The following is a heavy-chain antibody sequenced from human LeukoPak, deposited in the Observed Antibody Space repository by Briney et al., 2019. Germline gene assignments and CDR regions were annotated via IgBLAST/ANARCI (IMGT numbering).Heavy chain of an antibody. CDR2: ISYDGSNK. J-gene: IGHJ4*02. V-gene: IGHV3-30*18. Sequence: PGGSLRLSCAASGFTFSSYGMHWVRQAPGKGLKWVAVISYDGSNKYYADSVKGRFTISRDNSKNTLYLQMNSLRAEDTAVYYCAKYLPNYDYVWGSYRYWGFDYWGQGTLVTVSS. CDR3: AKYLPNYDYVWGSYRYWGFDY. D-gene: IGHD3-16*02. CDR1: GFTFSSYG.